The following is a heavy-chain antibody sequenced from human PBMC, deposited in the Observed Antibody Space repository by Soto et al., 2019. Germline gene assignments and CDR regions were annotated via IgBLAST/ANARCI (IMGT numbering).Heavy chain of an antibody. D-gene: IGHD3-22*01. CDR2: ISSSSSYI. J-gene: IGHJ4*02. Sequence: GGSLRLSCAASGFTFSSYSMNWVRQAPGKGLEWVSSISSSSSYIYYADPVKGRFTISRDNAKNSLYLQMNSLRAEDTAVYYCARVTASDSSGYYNLYYFDYWGQGTLVTVSS. CDR3: ARVTASDSSGYYNLYYFDY. CDR1: GFTFSSYS. V-gene: IGHV3-21*01.